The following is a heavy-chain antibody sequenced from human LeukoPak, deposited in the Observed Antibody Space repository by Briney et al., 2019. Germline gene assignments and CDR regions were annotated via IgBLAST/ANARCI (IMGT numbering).Heavy chain of an antibody. D-gene: IGHD1-26*01. CDR3: ATDYSGSYGVENGFDI. V-gene: IGHV1-24*01. J-gene: IGHJ3*02. CDR2: FDPEDGET. Sequence: ASVKVSCKVSGYTLTELSMHWVRQAPGKGLEWMGGFDPEDGETIYAQKFQGRVTMTEDTSTDTAYMELSSLRSEDTAVYYCATDYSGSYGVENGFDIWGQGTMVTVSS. CDR1: GYTLTELS.